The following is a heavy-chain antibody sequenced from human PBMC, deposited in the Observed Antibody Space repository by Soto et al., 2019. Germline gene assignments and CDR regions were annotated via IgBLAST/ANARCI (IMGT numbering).Heavy chain of an antibody. Sequence: GASVKVSCKASGDTFSTYTITWVRQAPGQGLEWMGGIIPRSGTSKYSQKFQGRVTITRDTSASTAYMELSSLRSEDTAVYYCARGLNGYLHYFDYWGQGTPVTVSS. D-gene: IGHD5-18*01. CDR3: ARGLNGYLHYFDY. CDR2: IIPRSGTS. J-gene: IGHJ4*02. CDR1: GDTFSTYT. V-gene: IGHV1-69*05.